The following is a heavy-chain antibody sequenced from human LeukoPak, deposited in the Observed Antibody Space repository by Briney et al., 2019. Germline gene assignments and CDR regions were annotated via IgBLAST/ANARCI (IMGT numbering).Heavy chain of an antibody. J-gene: IGHJ4*02. V-gene: IGHV4-59*11. CDR1: GGSINSHY. D-gene: IGHD3-10*01. CDR3: ASRPADTTWYGVFDY. Sequence: PSETLSLTCSVSGGSINSHYWSWIRQPPGKRLEWIGYIFNTGNTNYNPSLASRVTMSVDTSRAQFFLRLSPVTAADTAIYYCASRPADTTWYGVFDYWSQGTLVTLPS. CDR2: IFNTGNT.